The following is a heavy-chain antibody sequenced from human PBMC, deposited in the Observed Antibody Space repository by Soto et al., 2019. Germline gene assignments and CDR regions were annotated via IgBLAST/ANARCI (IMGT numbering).Heavy chain of an antibody. CDR2: ISPYSGNT. J-gene: IGHJ6*02. D-gene: IGHD5-18*01. CDR1: GYIFVNYG. V-gene: IGHV1-18*01. CDR3: AMVDTCGTPTPKDF. Sequence: QVQLVQSGDEVRKPGSSVKVSCKASGYIFVNYGIAWVRQAPGQGLEWMGWISPYSGNTHYASKVQGRLTMTTDTSTGRAYMDLGRLTSDDTAVYYCAMVDTCGTPTPKDFWGQGTTVTVSS.